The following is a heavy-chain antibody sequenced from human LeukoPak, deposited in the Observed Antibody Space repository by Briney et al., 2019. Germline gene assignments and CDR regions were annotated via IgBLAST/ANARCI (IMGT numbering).Heavy chain of an antibody. J-gene: IGHJ3*02. CDR3: ASGYYYDSSGYYSGAFDI. CDR2: IYHSGST. D-gene: IGHD3-22*01. Sequence: PSETLSLTCTVSGYSISSGYYWGWIRQPPGKVLEWIGSIYHSGSTYYNPSLKSRVTISVDTSKNQFSLKLSSVTAADTAVYYCASGYYYDSSGYYSGAFDIWGQGTMVTVSS. CDR1: GYSISSGYY. V-gene: IGHV4-38-2*02.